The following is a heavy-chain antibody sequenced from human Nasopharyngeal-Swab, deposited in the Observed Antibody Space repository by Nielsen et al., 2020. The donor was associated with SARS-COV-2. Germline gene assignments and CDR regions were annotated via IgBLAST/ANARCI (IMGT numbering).Heavy chain of an antibody. V-gene: IGHV3-11*01. J-gene: IGHJ4*02. CDR3: AKDIGYSSGGLDY. Sequence: GESLKISCAASGFTFSDYYMAWVRQAPGKGLEWLSYISTSGRTTDSADSAKGRFTISRDNAKNSLYLQMNSLRAEDTALYYCAKDIGYSSGGLDYWGQGTLVTVSS. D-gene: IGHD6-19*01. CDR2: ISTSGRTT. CDR1: GFTFSDYY.